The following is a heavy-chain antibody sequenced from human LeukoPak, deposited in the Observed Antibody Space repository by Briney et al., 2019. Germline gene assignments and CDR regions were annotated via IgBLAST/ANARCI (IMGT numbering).Heavy chain of an antibody. J-gene: IGHJ4*02. CDR3: ARLRLPTNFFDY. CDR1: GDSLSTNSAA. CDR2: TFYRSKWFN. V-gene: IGHV6-1*01. Sequence: SQTLSLTCAISGDSLSTNSAAWNWIRQSPSRGLEWLGRTFYRSKWFNEYALSVKSRISIESDTSKNQFSLHLNSVTPEDTAVYYCARLRLPTNFFDYWGQGALVTVSS.